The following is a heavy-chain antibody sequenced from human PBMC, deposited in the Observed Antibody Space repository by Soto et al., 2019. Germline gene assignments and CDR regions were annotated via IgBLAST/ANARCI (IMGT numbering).Heavy chain of an antibody. CDR2: VNPDSGKT. J-gene: IGHJ5*02. CDR3: ARANWFDP. CDR1: GYTFITYD. V-gene: IGHV1-8*01. Sequence: QVQLVQSGAEVKKPGASVKVSCKASGYTFITYDINWVRQATGQGLEWVGWVNPDSGKTDYARKFQGRVTMTRNTSISTDYMELSVLRSEDTAVYYCARANWFDPWGQGTLVTVSS.